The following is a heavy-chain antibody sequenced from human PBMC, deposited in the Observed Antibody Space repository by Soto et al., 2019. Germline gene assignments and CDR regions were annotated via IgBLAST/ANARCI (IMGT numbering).Heavy chain of an antibody. J-gene: IGHJ4*02. CDR1: GFTFSSYA. Sequence: EVQLLESGGGLVQPGGSLRLYCAASGFTFSSYAMSWVRQAPGKGLERVSGISGSGGSTYYADSVKRRFTIPRDNSNNTLYLQMNSLRADDTAAYYCAKCKARVIAVAPVVYWGQGTLVTVSS. D-gene: IGHD6-19*01. CDR3: AKCKARVIAVAPVVY. V-gene: IGHV3-23*01. CDR2: ISGSGGST.